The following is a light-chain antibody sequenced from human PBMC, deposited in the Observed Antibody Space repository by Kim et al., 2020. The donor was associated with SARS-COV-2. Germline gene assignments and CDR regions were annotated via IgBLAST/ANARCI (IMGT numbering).Light chain of an antibody. CDR2: KDN. V-gene: IGLV3-1*01. Sequence: PGQKASNNCSGYKLGDKYVSWYQQKPGQSPVVVIYKDNQRPSGIPERFSGSNSGNTATLTISGTQAMDEADYYCQAWDSSTHNYVFGAGTKVTVL. CDR3: QAWDSSTHNYV. CDR1: KLGDKY. J-gene: IGLJ1*01.